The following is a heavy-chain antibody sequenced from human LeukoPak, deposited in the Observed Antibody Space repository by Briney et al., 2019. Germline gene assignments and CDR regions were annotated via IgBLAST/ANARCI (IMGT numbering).Heavy chain of an antibody. J-gene: IGHJ4*02. V-gene: IGHV3-21*01. CDR2: ISTSSSYI. Sequence: GGSLRLSCAASGFSFSTLSMNWVRQAPGKGLEWVSSISTSSSYIYYADSVKGRFTISRDNAKRSLYLQMNSLRGEDTAVYYCAKDRRYWGQGTLVTVSS. CDR3: AKDRRY. CDR1: GFSFSTLS.